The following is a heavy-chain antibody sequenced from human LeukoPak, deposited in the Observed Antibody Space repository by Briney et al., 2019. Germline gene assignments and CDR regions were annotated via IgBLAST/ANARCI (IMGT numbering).Heavy chain of an antibody. CDR2: ISSSSSYI. V-gene: IGHV3-21*01. J-gene: IGHJ4*02. CDR3: ARVGKGEDFYY. D-gene: IGHD3-16*01. CDR1: GFSFSSYS. Sequence: PGGSLRLSCAASGFSFSSYSMNWVRQAPGKGLEWVSSISSSSSYIYYADSVKGRFTISRDNAKNSLYLQMNSLRADDTAVYYCARVGKGEDFYYWGQGTLVTVSS.